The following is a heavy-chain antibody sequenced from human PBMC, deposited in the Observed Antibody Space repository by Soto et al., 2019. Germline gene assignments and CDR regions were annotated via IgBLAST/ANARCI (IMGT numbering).Heavy chain of an antibody. CDR3: ARDSSSSDYFDY. J-gene: IGHJ4*02. D-gene: IGHD6-6*01. CDR2: IWYDGSNK. Sequence: PGGSLRLSCAASGFTLSSYGMHWVRQAPGKGLEWVVVIWYDGSNKYYADSVKGRFTISRDNSKNTLYLQMNSLRAEDTAVYYCARDSSSSDYFDYWGQGTLVTVSS. V-gene: IGHV3-33*01. CDR1: GFTLSSYG.